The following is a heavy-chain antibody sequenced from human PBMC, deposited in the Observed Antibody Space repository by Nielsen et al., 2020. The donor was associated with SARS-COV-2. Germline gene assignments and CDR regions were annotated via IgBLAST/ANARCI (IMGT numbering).Heavy chain of an antibody. V-gene: IGHV3-30*02. CDR3: AKDWGRYCSSTSCPLGGTDV. D-gene: IGHD2-2*01. CDR2: IRYDGSNK. J-gene: IGHJ6*02. Sequence: VRQAPGKGLEWVAFIRYDGSNKYYADSVKGRFTISRDNSKNTLYLQMNSLRAEDTAVYYCAKDWGRYCSSTSCPLGGTDVWGQGTTVTVSS.